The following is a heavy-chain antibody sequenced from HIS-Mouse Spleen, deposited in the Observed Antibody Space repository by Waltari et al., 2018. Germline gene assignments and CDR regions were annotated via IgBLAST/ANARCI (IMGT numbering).Heavy chain of an antibody. CDR3: ARIAEGYSSGWYAFDY. Sequence: QVTLRESGPALVKPTQTIPLTCTFPGFSLSTSGLCVSWIRQHPGKALEWLVRIDWYDDKYYSTSLKTRLTISKDTSKNQVVLTMTNMDPVDTATYYCARIAEGYSSGWYAFDYWGQGTLVTVSS. CDR2: IDWYDDK. V-gene: IGHV2-70*15. CDR1: GFSLSTSGLC. D-gene: IGHD6-19*01. J-gene: IGHJ4*02.